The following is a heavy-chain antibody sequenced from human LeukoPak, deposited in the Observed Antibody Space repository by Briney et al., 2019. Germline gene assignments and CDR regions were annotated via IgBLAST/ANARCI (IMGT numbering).Heavy chain of an antibody. CDR1: GGSIRSNNYY. CDR2: IYYSGNT. CDR3: ARGPYYDFWSGRDYYYYMDV. Sequence: PSETLSLTCSVSGGSIRSNNYYWGWVRQPPGKGLEWIGSIYYSGNTYYNPSLKSRVTISVDTSKNQFSLKLSSVTAADTAVYYCARGPYYDFWSGRDYYYYMDVWGKGTTVTVSS. V-gene: IGHV4-39*07. D-gene: IGHD3-3*01. J-gene: IGHJ6*03.